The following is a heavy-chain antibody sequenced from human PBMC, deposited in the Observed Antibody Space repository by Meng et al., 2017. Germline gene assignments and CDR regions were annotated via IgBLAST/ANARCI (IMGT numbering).Heavy chain of an antibody. J-gene: IGHJ2*01. CDR3: AREGVIYWYFDL. CDR2: INQDGSEK. CDR1: GFTFSRYW. V-gene: IGHV3-7*01. Sequence: EVGVLGVWGGLVRPGGALRLLCSASGFTFSRYWMSWGRQAPGKGLEVVANINQDGSEKYYVDSVKGRFTISRDNAKNSLYLQMNSLRAEDTAVYYCAREGVIYWYFDLWGRGTLVTVSS. D-gene: IGHD3-10*01.